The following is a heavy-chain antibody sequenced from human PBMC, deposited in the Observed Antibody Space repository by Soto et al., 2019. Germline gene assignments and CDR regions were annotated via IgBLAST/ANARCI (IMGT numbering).Heavy chain of an antibody. J-gene: IGHJ4*02. CDR1: GGTFSSYA. CDR3: ARGGVEMATSFDY. Sequence: QVQLVQSGAEVKKPGSSVKVSCKASGGTFSSYAISWVRQAPGQGLEWMGGIIPIFGTANYAQKFQGRVTXPXGXXTGTAYMELSSPRSEDTAVYYCARGGVEMATSFDYWGQGTLVTVSS. D-gene: IGHD5-12*01. CDR2: IIPIFGTA. V-gene: IGHV1-69*05.